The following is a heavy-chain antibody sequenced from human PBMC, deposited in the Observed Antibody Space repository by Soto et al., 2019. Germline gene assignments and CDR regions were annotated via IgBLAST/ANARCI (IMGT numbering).Heavy chain of an antibody. Sequence: QVQLVKSGAEVKKPGSSVKVSCKASGGTFSSYAISWVRQAPGQGLEWMGWIIPIFGTANYKQKFQGRVTLTADESRSTAYMALSSRRSEDTAVYDGASQQLGPSYYDGMYVWCQGTTVTVSS. CDR2: IIPIFGTA. D-gene: IGHD6-6*01. V-gene: IGHV1-69*12. CDR3: ASQQLGPSYYDGMYV. J-gene: IGHJ6*02. CDR1: GGTFSSYA.